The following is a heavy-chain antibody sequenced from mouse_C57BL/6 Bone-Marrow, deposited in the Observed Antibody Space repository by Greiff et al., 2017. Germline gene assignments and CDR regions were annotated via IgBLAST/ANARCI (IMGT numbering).Heavy chain of an antibody. J-gene: IGHJ4*01. CDR2: IDPEDGDT. CDR3: TTRFGYYCRYYAMDY. CDR1: GFNIKDYY. D-gene: IGHD2-3*01. Sequence: VQLQQSGAELVRPGASVKLSCTASGFNIKDYYMHWVKQRPEQGLEWIGRIDPEDGDTEYAPKFQGKATMTADTSSNTAYLQLSSLTSEDTAVYYCTTRFGYYCRYYAMDYWGQGTSVTVSS. V-gene: IGHV14-1*01.